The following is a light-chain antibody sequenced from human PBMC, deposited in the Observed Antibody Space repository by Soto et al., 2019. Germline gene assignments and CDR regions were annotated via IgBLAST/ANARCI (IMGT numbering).Light chain of an antibody. CDR3: QQYDTYWT. CDR1: QSIGDY. Sequence: DIQMTQSPSTLSASVGDRVTITFRASQSIGDYLAWYQDKPGKAPRLLIYDACNLKSGVPSRFSGSGSGTEFTLTISSLQPDDIATYYCQQYDTYWTFGQGTKVDIK. V-gene: IGKV1-5*01. CDR2: DAC. J-gene: IGKJ1*01.